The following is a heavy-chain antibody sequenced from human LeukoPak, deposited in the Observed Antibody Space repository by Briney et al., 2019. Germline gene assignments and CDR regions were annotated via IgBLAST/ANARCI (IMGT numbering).Heavy chain of an antibody. V-gene: IGHV3-30*02. Sequence: GGSLRLSCASSGFIFRFYGMHWARQAPGKGLEWVAFIRSDGSNKYYADSVKGRFAISRDNSKNTLYLQMNSLRAEDTAVYYCAKEGDWNDVTLMDVWGKGTTVTISS. CDR1: GFIFRFYG. J-gene: IGHJ6*03. D-gene: IGHD1-1*01. CDR3: AKEGDWNDVTLMDV. CDR2: IRSDGSNK.